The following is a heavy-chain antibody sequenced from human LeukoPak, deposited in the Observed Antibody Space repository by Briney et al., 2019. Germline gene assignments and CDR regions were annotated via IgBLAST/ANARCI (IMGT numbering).Heavy chain of an antibody. J-gene: IGHJ4*02. V-gene: IGHV3-30*03. CDR3: TRENPKFSYDSDYYFDY. CDR2: ISYDGTKQ. D-gene: IGHD3-22*01. CDR1: GFTFSSYG. Sequence: GGALRLSCAASGFTFSSYGMLWVRQAPGKGLEWVAFISYDGTKQQFADSVKGRFTISRDNSKNTLYLQMDNLRPEDTAVFYCTRENPKFSYDSDYYFDYWGQGSLVTVSS.